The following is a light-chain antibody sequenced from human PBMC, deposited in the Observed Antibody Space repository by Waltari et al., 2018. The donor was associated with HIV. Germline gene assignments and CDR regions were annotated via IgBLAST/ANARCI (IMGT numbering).Light chain of an antibody. CDR1: QHFGSS. CDR2: AAS. Sequence: EIVMTQSPATLSVSPRERATLSCRASQHFGSSLAWYQQKPGLAPRLLIYAASTRATGIPAKFSGSGYGTDFTLTISSLQSEDFAIYYCQQYNNWPYTFGQGTKLEFK. J-gene: IGKJ2*01. CDR3: QQYNNWPYT. V-gene: IGKV3-15*01.